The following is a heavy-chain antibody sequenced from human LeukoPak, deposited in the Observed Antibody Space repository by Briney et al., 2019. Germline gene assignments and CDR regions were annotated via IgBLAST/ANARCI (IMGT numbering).Heavy chain of an antibody. CDR2: IISSGDST. CDR3: ARDRRYYDYDAFDI. CDR1: GFILSSYG. J-gene: IGHJ3*02. V-gene: IGHV3-23*01. Sequence: GGTLRLSCAASGFILSSYGMNWVRQAPGKGLEWVSAIISSGDSTYYADSVKGRFTISRDISKNTLYLQMNSLRAEDTAVYYCARDRRYYDYDAFDIWGQGTMVTVSS. D-gene: IGHD3-22*01.